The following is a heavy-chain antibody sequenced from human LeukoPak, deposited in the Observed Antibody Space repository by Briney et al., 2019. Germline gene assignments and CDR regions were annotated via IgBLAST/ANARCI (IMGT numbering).Heavy chain of an antibody. CDR3: TRMSREAPELPDL. CDR2: LSPDGSTT. J-gene: IGHJ5*02. D-gene: IGHD1-26*01. V-gene: IGHV3-74*01. Sequence: GGSLRLPCAASGFTFSSYWMQWVRQAPGKGLVWVSRLSPDGSTTTSADSVKRRFTISRDNAKNTLYLQIGSLRADDTAVYYCTRMSREAPELPDLWGQGTLVTVSS. CDR1: GFTFSSYW.